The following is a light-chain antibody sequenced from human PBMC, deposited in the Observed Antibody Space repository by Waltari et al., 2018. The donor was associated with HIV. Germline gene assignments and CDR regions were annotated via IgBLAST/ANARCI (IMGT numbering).Light chain of an antibody. V-gene: IGLV2-23*02. CDR2: DVS. CDR1: SRDIGAYNY. Sequence: QSALTQPASVSGSPGQPITISCTGTSRDIGAYNYVSWYQQHPGKAPKRMIYDVSKRTSGGSNRFSGSKSGNTASLTISGLQAEDEADYYCCSYAGSSTYVFGTGTKVTVL. J-gene: IGLJ1*01. CDR3: CSYAGSSTYV.